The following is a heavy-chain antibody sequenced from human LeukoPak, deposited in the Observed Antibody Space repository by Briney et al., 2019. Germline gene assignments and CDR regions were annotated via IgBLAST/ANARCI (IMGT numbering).Heavy chain of an antibody. CDR3: ASGRVWFGEPDHAFDI. CDR1: GYTFTGYY. J-gene: IGHJ3*02. Sequence: GASVKVSCKASGYTFTGYYMHWVRQAPGQGLEWMGWINPNSGGTNYVQKFQGRVTMTRDTSISTAYMELSRLRSDDTAVYYCASGRVWFGEPDHAFDIWGQGTMVTVSS. CDR2: INPNSGGT. V-gene: IGHV1-2*02. D-gene: IGHD3-10*01.